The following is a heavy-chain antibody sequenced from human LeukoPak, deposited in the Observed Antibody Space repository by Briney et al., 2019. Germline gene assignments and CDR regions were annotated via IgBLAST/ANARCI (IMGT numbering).Heavy chain of an antibody. J-gene: IGHJ6*03. Sequence: ASVKVSCKASGYTFTSYYIHWVRQAPGQGLEWMGLINPSGGSTNYAQKFQGRVTITRNTSISTGFMELSSLRSEDTAVYYCARRAVGNSYYYYMDVWGKGTLVTVSS. CDR1: GYTFTSYY. D-gene: IGHD6-19*01. CDR3: ARRAVGNSYYYYMDV. V-gene: IGHV1-46*01. CDR2: INPSGGST.